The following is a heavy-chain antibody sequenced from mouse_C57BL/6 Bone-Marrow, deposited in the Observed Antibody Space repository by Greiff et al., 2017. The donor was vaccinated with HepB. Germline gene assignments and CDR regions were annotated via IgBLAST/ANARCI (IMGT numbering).Heavy chain of an antibody. CDR2: IYPGDGDT. CDR3: ARSAAQVAWFAY. CDR1: GYAFSSSW. D-gene: IGHD3-2*02. J-gene: IGHJ3*01. Sequence: QVHVKQSGPELVKPGASVKISCKASGYAFSSSWMNWVKQRPGKGLEWIGRIYPGDGDTNYNGKFKGKATLTADKSSSTAYMQLSSLTSEDSAVYFCARSAAQVAWFAYWGQGTLVTVSA. V-gene: IGHV1-82*01.